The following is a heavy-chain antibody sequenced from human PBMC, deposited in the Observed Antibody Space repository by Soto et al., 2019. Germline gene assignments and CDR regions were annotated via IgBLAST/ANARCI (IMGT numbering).Heavy chain of an antibody. CDR3: AARYSGYDWDYFDY. V-gene: IGHV4-4*02. D-gene: IGHD5-12*01. CDR1: GGSISSSNW. J-gene: IGHJ4*02. CDR2: IYHSGST. Sequence: PSETLSLTCAVSGGSISSSNWWSWVRQPPGKGLEWIGEIYHSGSTNYNPSLKSRVTISVDRSKNQFSLKLSSVTAADTAVYYCAARYSGYDWDYFDYWGQGTLVTVSS.